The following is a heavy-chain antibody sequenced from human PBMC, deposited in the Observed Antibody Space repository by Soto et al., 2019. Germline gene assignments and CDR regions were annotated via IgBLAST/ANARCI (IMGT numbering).Heavy chain of an antibody. D-gene: IGHD2-2*01. Sequence: GESLKISCKGSGYSFTSYWIGWVRQMPGKGLEWMGIIYPGDSDTRYSPSFQGQVTISADKSISTAYLQWSSLKASDTAMYYCARHETDCSSTSCSPYYYYYGMDVWGQGTTVTVSS. V-gene: IGHV5-51*01. CDR1: GYSFTSYW. J-gene: IGHJ6*02. CDR3: ARHETDCSSTSCSPYYYYYGMDV. CDR2: IYPGDSDT.